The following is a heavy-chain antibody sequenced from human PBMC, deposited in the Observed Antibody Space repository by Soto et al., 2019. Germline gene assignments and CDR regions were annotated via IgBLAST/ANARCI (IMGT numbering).Heavy chain of an antibody. CDR1: GFTVSSNY. CDR3: ARRGSGSYYDS. J-gene: IGHJ4*02. CDR2: IYSGGSA. Sequence: GGSLRLSCAASGFTVSSNYMSWVRQAPGKGLEWVSVIYSGGSAYYADSVKGRFTISRDNSKNTLYLQMNSLRAEDTAVYYCARRGSGSYYDSWGKGTLVTVPS. D-gene: IGHD1-26*01. V-gene: IGHV3-66*04.